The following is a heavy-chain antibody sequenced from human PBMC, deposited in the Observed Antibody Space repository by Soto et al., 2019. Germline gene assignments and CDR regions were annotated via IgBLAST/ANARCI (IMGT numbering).Heavy chain of an antibody. CDR3: AKETNAYEINF. CDR1: GFIFSGYA. D-gene: IGHD3-9*01. J-gene: IGHJ4*02. V-gene: IGHV3-30-3*01. Sequence: QVQLVESGGGVVQPGRSLRLSCAASGFIFSGYAMHWVRQAPGKGLEWVAVISYDGNTQYYADSVKGRFTVSRDNSNNMLYVHMNNLRDEDTAMYYCAKETNAYEINFWGQGTLVTVSS. CDR2: ISYDGNTQ.